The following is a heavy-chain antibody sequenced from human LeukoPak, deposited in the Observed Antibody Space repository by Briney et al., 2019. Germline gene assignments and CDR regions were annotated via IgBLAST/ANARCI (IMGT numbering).Heavy chain of an antibody. CDR1: GFTFSSYA. V-gene: IGHV3-23*01. D-gene: IGHD3-22*01. J-gene: IGHJ6*03. CDR3: VRDRDYYDSSSYYAYYYYMDV. CDR2: ISGSGGST. Sequence: GGSLRLSCAASGFTFSSYAMSWVRQASGKGLEWVSAISGSGGSTYYADSVKGRFTISRDNSKNTLYLQMNSLRAEDTAVYYCVRDRDYYDSSSYYAYYYYMDVWGKGTTVTVSS.